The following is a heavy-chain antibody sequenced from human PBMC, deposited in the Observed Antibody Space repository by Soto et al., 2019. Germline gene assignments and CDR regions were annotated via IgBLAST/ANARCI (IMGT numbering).Heavy chain of an antibody. CDR2: INRYGSST. D-gene: IGHD3-22*01. Sequence: EVQLVESGGGLVPPGGSQRLSCEGSGFTFSSSWMHWVRQAPGKGLVWVSRINRYGSSTSYADSVKGRFTISRDNAKNTLYLQMNSLRAEDTAVYYCARGGDSSYYDSSGYPAAFDIWGQGTMVTVSS. CDR3: ARGGDSSYYDSSGYPAAFDI. V-gene: IGHV3-74*01. J-gene: IGHJ3*02. CDR1: GFTFSSSW.